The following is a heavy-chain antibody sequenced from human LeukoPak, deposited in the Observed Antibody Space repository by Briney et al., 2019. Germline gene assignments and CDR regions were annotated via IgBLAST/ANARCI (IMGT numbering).Heavy chain of an antibody. CDR3: ARDGWFGELLLFDY. CDR1: GGSISSSSYY. D-gene: IGHD3-10*01. J-gene: IGHJ4*02. V-gene: IGHV4-39*07. Sequence: SETLSLTCTASGGSISSSSYYWGWIRQPPGKGLEWIGSIYYSGSTYYNPSLKSRVTISVDTSKNQFSLKLSSVTAADTAVYYCARDGWFGELLLFDYWGQGTLVTVSS. CDR2: IYYSGST.